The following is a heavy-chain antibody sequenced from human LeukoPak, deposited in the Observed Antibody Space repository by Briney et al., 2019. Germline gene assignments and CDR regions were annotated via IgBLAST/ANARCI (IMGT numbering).Heavy chain of an antibody. V-gene: IGHV3-48*01. CDR2: ISTSRRTI. CDR1: GFTFSRYT. Sequence: PGGSLRLSCAAAGFTFSRYTMSGGRQAPGEGRGGGSYISTSRRTIYYADSVKGRFTISRENDKNSVYLQMNSLRAEDTAVYYCARDPGYFVGYGGQGPLVTVSP. D-gene: IGHD2/OR15-2a*01. CDR3: ARDPGYFVGY. J-gene: IGHJ4*02.